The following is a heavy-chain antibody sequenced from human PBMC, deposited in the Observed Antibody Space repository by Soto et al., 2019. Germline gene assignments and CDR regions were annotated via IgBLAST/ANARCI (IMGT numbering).Heavy chain of an antibody. Sequence: GGSLRLSCAAAGFHFRNYGMNWVRPAPGKGLEWVSYIGLGSSTKYYADSVEGRFTISRDNAKNSLYLQMNSLRAEDTAVYYCARDQLYYNDISGRPLNAFDVWGQGTMVTVSS. CDR3: ARDQLYYNDISGRPLNAFDV. D-gene: IGHD3-22*01. J-gene: IGHJ3*01. CDR2: IGLGSSTK. CDR1: GFHFRNYG. V-gene: IGHV3-48*01.